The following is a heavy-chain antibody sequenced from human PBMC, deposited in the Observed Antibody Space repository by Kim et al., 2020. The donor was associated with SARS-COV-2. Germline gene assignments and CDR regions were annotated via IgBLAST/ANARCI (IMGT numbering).Heavy chain of an antibody. CDR1: GFTFDDYG. Sequence: GGSLRLSCAASGFTFDDYGMSWVRQAPGKGLEWVSGMNWNGGSKDYADSVKGRFTISRDNAKNSLYLQMNSLRAEDTALYYCARGPAAGFDYWGQGTLVTVSS. D-gene: IGHD6-13*01. V-gene: IGHV3-20*04. CDR2: MNWNGGSK. J-gene: IGHJ4*02. CDR3: ARGPAAGFDY.